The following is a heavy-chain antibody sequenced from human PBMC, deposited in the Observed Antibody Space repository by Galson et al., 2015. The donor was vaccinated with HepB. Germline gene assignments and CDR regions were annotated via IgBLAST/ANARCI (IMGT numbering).Heavy chain of an antibody. D-gene: IGHD3-10*01. CDR3: ARAYYYGSGTAYYFDY. CDR1: GGTFSSYA. CDR2: IIPILGIA. J-gene: IGHJ4*02. Sequence: SVKVSCKASGGTFSSYAISWVRQAPGQGLEWMGRIIPILGIANYAQKFQGRVTITADKSTSTAYMELSSLRSEDTAVYYCARAYYYGSGTAYYFDYWGQGTLVTVSS. V-gene: IGHV1-69*04.